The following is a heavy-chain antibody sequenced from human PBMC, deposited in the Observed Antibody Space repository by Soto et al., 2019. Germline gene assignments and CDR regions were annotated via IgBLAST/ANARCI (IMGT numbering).Heavy chain of an antibody. CDR3: ARLSIKVVTGGGWFAP. V-gene: IGHV1-2*02. Sequence: QVQLVQSGAEVKKPGASVKVSCKASGYTFTGYYMHWVRQAPGQGLEWMGWINPNSGGTNYAQKFQGRVTMTRDTSISTAYMELGRLRSDDTAVYYCARLSIKVVTGGGWFAPWGQGTLVTVSS. CDR2: INPNSGGT. J-gene: IGHJ5*02. D-gene: IGHD2-21*02. CDR1: GYTFTGYY.